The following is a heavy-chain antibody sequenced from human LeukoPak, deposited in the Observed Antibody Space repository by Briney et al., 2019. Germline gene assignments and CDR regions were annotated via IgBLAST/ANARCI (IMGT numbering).Heavy chain of an antibody. CDR1: GYTFTGYY. Sequence: ASVKVSCKASGYTFTGYYMHWVRQAPGQGLEWMGWINPNSGGTNYAQKLQGRVTMTRDTSISTAYMELSRLRSDDTAVYYCARAGSYQLLYGYFQHWGQGTLVTVSS. CDR3: ARAGSYQLLYGYFQH. V-gene: IGHV1-2*02. J-gene: IGHJ1*01. D-gene: IGHD2-2*02. CDR2: INPNSGGT.